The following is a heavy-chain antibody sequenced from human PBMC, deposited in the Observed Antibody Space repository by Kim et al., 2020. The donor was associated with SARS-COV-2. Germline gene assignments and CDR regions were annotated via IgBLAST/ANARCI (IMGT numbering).Heavy chain of an antibody. Sequence: GGSLRLSCSASGFTFSSYAMHWVRQAPGKGLEYVSAISSNGGSTYYADSVKGRFTISRDNSKNTLYLQMSSLRAEDTAVYYCVKDSQGVYVWGSYRTWGQGTLVTVSS. CDR3: VKDSQGVYVWGSYRT. V-gene: IGHV3-64D*09. CDR2: ISSNGGST. D-gene: IGHD3-16*02. J-gene: IGHJ5*02. CDR1: GFTFSSYA.